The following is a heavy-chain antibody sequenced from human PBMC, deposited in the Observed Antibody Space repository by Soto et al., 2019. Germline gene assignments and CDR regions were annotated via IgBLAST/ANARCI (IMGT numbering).Heavy chain of an antibody. CDR3: AIVRGSGWYYWYFDL. CDR2: ISAYNGNT. D-gene: IGHD6-19*01. V-gene: IGHV1-18*01. CDR1: GYTFTSYG. J-gene: IGHJ2*01. Sequence: ASVKVSCKASGYTFTSYGISWVRQAPGQGLEWMGWISAYNGNTNYAQKLQGRVTMTTDTSTSTAYMELRSLRSDDTAVYYCAIVRGSGWYYWYFDLWGRGTLVTGSS.